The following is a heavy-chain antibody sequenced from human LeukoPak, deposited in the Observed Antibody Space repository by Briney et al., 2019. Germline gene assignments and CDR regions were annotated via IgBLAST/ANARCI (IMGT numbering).Heavy chain of an antibody. D-gene: IGHD5-18*01. CDR3: AKGLAAIEFFQH. V-gene: IGHV3-23*01. J-gene: IGHJ1*01. CDR2: ISGSGGST. Sequence: PGGSLRLSCAASGFTFSSYAMSWVRQAPGKGLERASAISGSGGSTYYADSVKGRFTISRDNSKNTLYLQMNTLRAEDTAVYYCAKGLAAIEFFQHWGQGALVTVSS. CDR1: GFTFSSYA.